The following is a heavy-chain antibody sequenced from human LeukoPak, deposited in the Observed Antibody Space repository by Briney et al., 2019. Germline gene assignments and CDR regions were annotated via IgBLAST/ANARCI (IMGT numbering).Heavy chain of an antibody. D-gene: IGHD4-11*01. CDR1: GGSISSGGYY. Sequence: PSQTLSLTCTVSGGSISSGGYYWSWIRQHPGKGLEWIGYIYYSGSTYYNPSLKSRVTISVDTSKNQFSLKLSSVTAADTAVYYCARGGYSNADIIDYWGQGTLVTVPS. CDR3: ARGGYSNADIIDY. V-gene: IGHV4-31*03. CDR2: IYYSGST. J-gene: IGHJ4*02.